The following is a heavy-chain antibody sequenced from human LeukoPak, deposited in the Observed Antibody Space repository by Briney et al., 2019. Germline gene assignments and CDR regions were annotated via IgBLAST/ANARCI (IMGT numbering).Heavy chain of an antibody. D-gene: IGHD2-15*01. CDR1: GFTFTNNF. V-gene: IGHV3-20*04. CDR3: ARAGFVCNNTCYPNFDY. Sequence: GGSLRLSCAASGFTFTNNFMNWVRQAPGKGLEWVSGMNWSGGGTGYADSVKGRFTISRDNAKNSLHLQMTSLRAEDTALYYCARAGFVCNNTCYPNFDYWGQGSLVTVSS. CDR2: MNWSGGGT. J-gene: IGHJ4*02.